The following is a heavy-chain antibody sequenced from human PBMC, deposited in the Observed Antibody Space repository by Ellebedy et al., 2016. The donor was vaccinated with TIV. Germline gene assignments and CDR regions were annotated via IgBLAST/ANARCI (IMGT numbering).Heavy chain of an antibody. CDR3: ARRKREGDYDYFGFDH. J-gene: IGHJ4*02. CDR1: GFTFSSYW. Sequence: GESLKISCAASGFTFSSYWMHWVRQAPGKGLVWVSRIKSDGSSTSYADSVKGRFTISRDNAKNTLYLQMNSLRVEDTAVYFCARRKREGDYDYFGFDHWGQGTLATVSS. CDR2: IKSDGSST. D-gene: IGHD5-12*01. V-gene: IGHV3-74*01.